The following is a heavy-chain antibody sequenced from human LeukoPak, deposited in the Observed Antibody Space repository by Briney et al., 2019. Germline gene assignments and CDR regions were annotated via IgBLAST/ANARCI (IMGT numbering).Heavy chain of an antibody. V-gene: IGHV1-8*03. Sequence: ASVKVSCKASGYTFASYYMHWVRQATGQGLEWMGWMNPNSGNTGYAQKLQGRVTITRNTSISTAYMELSSLRSEDTAVYYCAISGINYFDYWGQGTLVTVSS. CDR1: GYTFASYY. CDR2: MNPNSGNT. J-gene: IGHJ4*02. D-gene: IGHD6-25*01. CDR3: AISGINYFDY.